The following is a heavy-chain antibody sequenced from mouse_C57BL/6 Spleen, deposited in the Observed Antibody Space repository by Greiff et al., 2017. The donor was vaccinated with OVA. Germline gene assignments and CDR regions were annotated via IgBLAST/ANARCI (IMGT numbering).Heavy chain of an antibody. J-gene: IGHJ2*01. CDR1: GFTFSSYA. CDR3: AREGGSSYYFDY. CDR2: ISDGGSYT. Sequence: EVMLVESGGGLVKPGGSLKLSCAASGFTFSSYAMSWVRQTPEKRLEWVATISDGGSYTYYPDNVKGRFTISRDTAKNNLYLQMSHLKSEDTAMYYWAREGGSSYYFDYWGQGTTLTVSS. V-gene: IGHV5-4*01. D-gene: IGHD1-1*01.